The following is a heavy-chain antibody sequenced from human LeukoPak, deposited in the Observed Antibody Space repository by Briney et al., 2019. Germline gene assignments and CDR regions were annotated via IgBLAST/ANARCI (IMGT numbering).Heavy chain of an antibody. V-gene: IGHV1-2*02. CDR2: INPNSGGT. J-gene: IGHJ4*02. CDR1: GCTFTGCY. D-gene: IGHD1-1*01. CDR3: ARSPPTTYHCDY. Sequence: ASVKVSCKASGCTFTGCYMHWVRQAPGQGLEWMGWINPNSGGTNYAQKFQGRVTMTRDTSINTAYMELSRLRTDDTVVYYCARSPPTTYHCDYWGQGTLVTVSS.